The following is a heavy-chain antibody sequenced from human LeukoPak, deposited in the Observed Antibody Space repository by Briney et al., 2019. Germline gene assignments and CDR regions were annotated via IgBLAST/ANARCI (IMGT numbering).Heavy chain of an antibody. CDR3: ASEAYHYDSSGYYKY. J-gene: IGHJ4*02. D-gene: IGHD3-22*01. CDR2: INHGGST. CDR1: GGSFSGYY. V-gene: IGHV4-34*01. Sequence: SETLSLTCAVYGGSFSGYYWSWIRQPPGKGLEWIGEINHGGSTNYNPSLKSRVTMSVDTSKNQFSLKLSSVTAADTAVYYCASEAYHYDSSGYYKYWGQGTLVTVSS.